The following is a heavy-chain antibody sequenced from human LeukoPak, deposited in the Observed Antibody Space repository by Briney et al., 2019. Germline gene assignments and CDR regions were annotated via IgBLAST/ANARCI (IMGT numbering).Heavy chain of an antibody. CDR2: INHSGST. V-gene: IGHV4-34*01. D-gene: IGHD4-23*01. CDR1: GGSFSGYY. J-gene: IGHJ4*02. Sequence: SETLSLTCAVYGGSFSGYYWSWIRQPPGKGLEWIGEINHSGSTNYNPSLKSRVTISVDTSKNQFSLKLSSVTAADTAVYYCAIGPLYGGNSPLDYWGQGTLVTVSS. CDR3: AIGPLYGGNSPLDY.